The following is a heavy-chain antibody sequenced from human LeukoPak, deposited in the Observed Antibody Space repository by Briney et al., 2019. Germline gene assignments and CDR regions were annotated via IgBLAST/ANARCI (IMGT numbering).Heavy chain of an antibody. D-gene: IGHD3-22*01. CDR1: LVSITINY. Sequence: SQTLSLTCTVSLVSITINYCSWIRQPPGEGVGWIGYIYYSENNIYNPSLKSRVTISVDTSKNQISLKLSSVTAADTAVYYCARRAYSSGYYYFDYWGQGTLVTVSS. V-gene: IGHV4-59*01. J-gene: IGHJ4*02. CDR2: IYYSENN. CDR3: ARRAYSSGYYYFDY.